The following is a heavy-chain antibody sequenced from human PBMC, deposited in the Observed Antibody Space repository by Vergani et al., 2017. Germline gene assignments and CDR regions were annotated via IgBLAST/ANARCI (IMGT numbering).Heavy chain of an antibody. V-gene: IGHV4-31*03. Sequence: VQLQESGPGLVKPSQTLSLTCTVSGGSISSGGYYWSWIRQHPGKGLEWIGYIYYSGSTYYNPSLKSRVSISVDTSKYQFSLKLTSVTAANSAVYYCARRGWCSSVGYLDYWGQGTLVTVSS. CDR3: ARRGWCSSVGYLDY. D-gene: IGHD2-21*01. J-gene: IGHJ4*02. CDR1: GGSISSGGYY. CDR2: IYYSGST.